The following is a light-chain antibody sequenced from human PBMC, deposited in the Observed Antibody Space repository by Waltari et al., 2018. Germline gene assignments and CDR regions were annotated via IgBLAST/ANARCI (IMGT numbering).Light chain of an antibody. Sequence: SLELTQPISVSVALGQTATISCGETIGSKYVHWYQQKPGRAPVLVIYREDNRPSGISERFSGSNSGKTATLTISRAQAGDEAEYYCQVWDSSTALYVFGTGTKVTVL. V-gene: IGLV3-9*01. CDR1: IGSKY. CDR2: RED. J-gene: IGLJ1*01. CDR3: QVWDSSTALYV.